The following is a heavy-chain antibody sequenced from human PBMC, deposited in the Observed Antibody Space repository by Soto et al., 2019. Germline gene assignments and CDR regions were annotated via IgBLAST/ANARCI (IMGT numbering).Heavy chain of an antibody. V-gene: IGHV1-69*13. Sequence: ASVALCCKDSGYTFTSCGSSWVRQATRQGLEWMGGIIPIFGTANYAQKFQGRVTITADESTSTAYMELSSLRSEDTAVYYCARDKVAGPYGSGSLLSDYWGQGTLVTVSS. CDR2: IIPIFGTA. CDR3: ARDKVAGPYGSGSLLSDY. D-gene: IGHD3-10*01. J-gene: IGHJ4*02. CDR1: GYTFTSCG.